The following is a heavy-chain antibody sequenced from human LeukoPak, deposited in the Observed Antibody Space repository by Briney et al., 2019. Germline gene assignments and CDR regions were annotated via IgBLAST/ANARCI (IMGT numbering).Heavy chain of an antibody. V-gene: IGHV1-24*01. Sequence: ASVKVSCKVSGFAFTEMSIHWVRQTPRKGLEWMGGFDPESGERVYAQSFRGRATLSEDTSTDTAYMELSSLTSEDTAVYYCADFGVVTHWFDPWGQGTLVTVSS. CDR1: GFAFTEMS. CDR3: ADFGVVTHWFDP. J-gene: IGHJ5*02. CDR2: FDPESGER. D-gene: IGHD3-3*01.